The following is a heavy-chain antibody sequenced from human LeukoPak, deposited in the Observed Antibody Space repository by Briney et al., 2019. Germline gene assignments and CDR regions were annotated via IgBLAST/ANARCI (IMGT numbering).Heavy chain of an antibody. CDR2: ISGSGGST. D-gene: IGHD3-10*01. CDR3: AKDQGFSPGGFDY. J-gene: IGHJ4*02. V-gene: IGHV3-23*01. Sequence: PGGSLRLSCAASGFTFSSYAMSWVRQAPGKGLEWVSAISGSGGSTYYADSVKGRFTISRDNSKNTLYLQMNSLRAEDTAIYYCAKDQGFSPGGFDYWGQGTLVTVSS. CDR1: GFTFSSYA.